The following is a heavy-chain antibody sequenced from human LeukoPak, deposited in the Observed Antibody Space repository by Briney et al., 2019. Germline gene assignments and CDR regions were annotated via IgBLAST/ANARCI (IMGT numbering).Heavy chain of an antibody. CDR1: GFTFDDYG. V-gene: IGHV3-20*04. Sequence: GGSLRLSCAASGFTFDDYGMSWVRQDPGRRLEWVSTVDWSGGRTSYADSVKGRFTISRDNAKNSLYLQMNSLRAEDTALYFCVRSRSYYFDYWGQGTLVTVSS. J-gene: IGHJ4*02. CDR2: VDWSGGRT. D-gene: IGHD1-26*01. CDR3: VRSRSYYFDY.